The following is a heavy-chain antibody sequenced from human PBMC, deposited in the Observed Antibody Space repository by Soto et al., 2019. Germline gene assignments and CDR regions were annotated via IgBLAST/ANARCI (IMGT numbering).Heavy chain of an antibody. V-gene: IGHV1-46*01. CDR1: GYIFTTYS. J-gene: IGHJ4*02. D-gene: IGHD6-25*01. CDR3: ARVRSSGREFDY. Sequence: QVQLVQSGAEMKRPGASVILSCKASGYIFTTYSIHWVRQPAGQGLEWMAKVDPRDGSTGYAQKFRCSVSMAWDTSTGTVSMEVSSLTSDDTATYYCARVRSSGREFDYWGQGTQVTVSS. CDR2: VDPRDGST.